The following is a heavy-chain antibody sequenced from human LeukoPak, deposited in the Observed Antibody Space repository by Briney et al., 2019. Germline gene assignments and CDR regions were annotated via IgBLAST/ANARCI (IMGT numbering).Heavy chain of an antibody. CDR2: IYQTGST. CDR1: GGSISSGGYY. Sequence: SETLSLTCTVSGGSISSGGYYWSWIRQPPGKGLEWIGYIYQTGSTNYNPSLESRVTISVDRSKNQFSLKLRSVTAADTAVYYCATPLLSTVTLLGYWGQGTLVTVSS. CDR3: ATPLLSTVTLLGY. V-gene: IGHV4-30-2*01. D-gene: IGHD4-17*01. J-gene: IGHJ4*02.